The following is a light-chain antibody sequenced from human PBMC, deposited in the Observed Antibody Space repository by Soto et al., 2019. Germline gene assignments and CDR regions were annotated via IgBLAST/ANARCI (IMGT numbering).Light chain of an antibody. Sequence: QSVLTQPPSASGTPGQRVTISCSGSSSNIGSNTVNWYQQLPGTAPKLLIYSNNQRPSGVPDRFSGSKSGTSASLAISGLQSDDEADYDCAPWDDSLNGLVVFGGGTKLTVL. CDR3: APWDDSLNGLVV. J-gene: IGLJ2*01. V-gene: IGLV1-44*01. CDR1: SSNIGSNT. CDR2: SNN.